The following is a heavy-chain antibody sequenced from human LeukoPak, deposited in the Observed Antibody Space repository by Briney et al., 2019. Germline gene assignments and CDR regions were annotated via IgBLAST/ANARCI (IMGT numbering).Heavy chain of an antibody. CDR2: IWYDGSNK. CDR1: GFTFSSYG. Sequence: GGSLRLSCAASGFTFSSYGMHWVRQAPGKGLEWVAVIWYDGSNKYYADSVKGRFTISRDNSKNTLYLQMNSLKTEDTAVYYCTTTYYDFWSGYRFDHWGQGTLVTVSS. V-gene: IGHV3-33*01. D-gene: IGHD3-3*01. CDR3: TTTYYDFWSGYRFDH. J-gene: IGHJ4*02.